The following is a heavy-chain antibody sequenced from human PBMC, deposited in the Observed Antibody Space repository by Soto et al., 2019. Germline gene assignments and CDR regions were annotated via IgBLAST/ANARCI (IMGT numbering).Heavy chain of an antibody. V-gene: IGHV3-13*04. J-gene: IGHJ4*02. Sequence: EVQLVESGGGLVQPGGSLRLSCAASGFTFSNYDMHWVRQATGKGLEWVSGIGTSGDPYYPGSVKGRFTISRENAKNSVYLQMNSLRVGDTAIYHCARAGAVAGTALDYWGQGTLVTVSS. CDR2: IGTSGDP. D-gene: IGHD6-19*01. CDR1: GFTFSNYD. CDR3: ARAGAVAGTALDY.